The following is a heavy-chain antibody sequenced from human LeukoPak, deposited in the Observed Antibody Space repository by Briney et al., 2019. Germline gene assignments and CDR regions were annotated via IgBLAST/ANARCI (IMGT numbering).Heavy chain of an antibody. CDR1: GGTFSSYA. V-gene: IGHV1-69*05. J-gene: IGHJ4*02. D-gene: IGHD2-2*01. CDR2: IIPIFGTA. Sequence: SVKVSCKASGGTFSSYAISWVRQAPGQGLEWMGGIIPIFGTANYAQKFQGRVTITTDESTSTAYMELSSLRSEDTAVYYCARGYCSSTSCYSPPILDYWGQGTLVTVSS. CDR3: ARGYCSSTSCYSPPILDY.